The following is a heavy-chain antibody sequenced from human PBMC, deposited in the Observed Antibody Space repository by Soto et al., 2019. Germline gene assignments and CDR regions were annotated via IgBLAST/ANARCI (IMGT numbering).Heavy chain of an antibody. CDR2: ISNRGDT. CDR3: AREPRYCRCGSCSITGDAYDI. J-gene: IGHJ3*02. CDR1: GFIVSNTY. Sequence: GGSLRLSCTASGFIVSNTYVNWVRQAPGKGLEWVSVISNRGDTHYADSVRGRFSLSRDISDNTLHLQMNNLRVEDTAVYNCAREPRYCRCGSCSITGDAYDIWGQGTMVT. D-gene: IGHD2-15*01. V-gene: IGHV3-66*01.